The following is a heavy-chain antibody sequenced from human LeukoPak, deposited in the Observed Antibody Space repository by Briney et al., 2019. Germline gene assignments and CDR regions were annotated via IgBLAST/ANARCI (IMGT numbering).Heavy chain of an antibody. Sequence: GGSLRLSCAASGFTFSSSGMTWVRQAPGKGLEWVANIKQDGTEKYSVDSVKGRFTISRDNAKNSLYLQMNSVRAEDTAVYYCVRDFRFLDDYWGQGTLVSVSS. D-gene: IGHD3-3*01. CDR2: IKQDGTEK. CDR3: VRDFRFLDDY. V-gene: IGHV3-7*01. CDR1: GFTFSSSG. J-gene: IGHJ4*02.